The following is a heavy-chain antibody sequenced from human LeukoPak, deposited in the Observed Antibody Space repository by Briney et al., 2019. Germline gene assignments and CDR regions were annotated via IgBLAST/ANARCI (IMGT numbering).Heavy chain of an antibody. V-gene: IGHV1-46*01. J-gene: IGHJ6*02. D-gene: IGHD4-17*01. CDR1: GYTFTSYY. CDR2: INPSGGST. Sequence: ASVKVSCKASGYTFTSYYMHWVRQAPGQGLEWMGIINPSGGSTSYAQKFQGRVTMTRDTSTSTVYMELSSLRSEDTAVYYCARDDYGDHYYYGMDVWGQGTTVTVSS. CDR3: ARDDYGDHYYYGMDV.